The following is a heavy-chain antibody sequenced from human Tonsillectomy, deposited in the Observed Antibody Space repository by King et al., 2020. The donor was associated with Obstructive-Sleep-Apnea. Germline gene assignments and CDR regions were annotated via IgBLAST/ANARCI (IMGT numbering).Heavy chain of an antibody. J-gene: IGHJ6*02. Sequence: EVQLVESGGVVVQPGGSLRLSCAASGFTFDDYTMHWGRQAPGKGREWVSLISWDGGSTYYADYVKGRFTISRDNSKNSLSLQMNSLRTEDTALYYCAKSTVPHYYFYGMDVWGQGTTVTVSS. CDR1: GFTFDDYT. CDR3: AKSTVPHYYFYGMDV. CDR2: ISWDGGST. V-gene: IGHV3-43*01. D-gene: IGHD4-17*01.